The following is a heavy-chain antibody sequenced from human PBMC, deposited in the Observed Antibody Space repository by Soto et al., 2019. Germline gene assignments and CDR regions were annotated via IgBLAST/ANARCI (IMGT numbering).Heavy chain of an antibody. V-gene: IGHV3-74*01. D-gene: IGHD4-17*01. J-gene: IGHJ4*02. Sequence: GGSLRLSCAASGFTFSSYWMHWFRQAPGKGLVWVSRINSDGSSTSYADSVKGRFTISRDNAKNTLYLQMNSLRAEDTAVYYCARESYGDYGNYFDYWGQRTLVTVSS. CDR3: ARESYGDYGNYFDY. CDR1: GFTFSSYW. CDR2: INSDGSST.